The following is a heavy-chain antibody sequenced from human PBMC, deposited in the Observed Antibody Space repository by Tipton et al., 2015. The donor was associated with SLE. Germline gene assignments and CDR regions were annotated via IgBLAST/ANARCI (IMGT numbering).Heavy chain of an antibody. CDR1: GLSMTTRPW. J-gene: IGHJ3*02. D-gene: IGHD1-26*01. CDR3: ASSGSRGVFDI. Sequence: TLSLTCSVAGLSMTTRPWWTWVRQPPGKGLEWVGEVHHTGGNNYNPSLRSRVTLSLDTSKNQFSLKLSSVTAADTAVYYCASSGSRGVFDICGQGTMVTVSS. V-gene: IGHV4-4*02. CDR2: VHHTGGN.